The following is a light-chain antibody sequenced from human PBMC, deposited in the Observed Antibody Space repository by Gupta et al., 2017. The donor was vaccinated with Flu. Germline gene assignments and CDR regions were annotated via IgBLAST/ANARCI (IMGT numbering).Light chain of an antibody. Sequence: QSAMTQPASVSGSPGQSLTPACTGTSSDVGGYNVVPWYQQYPGKAPNVMIYVFSNRPSGFVNRFTGSNSGNTASVTISGLQAEDGADYYCSSYASSTTTGVFGVGTKLTVL. CDR3: SSYASSTTTGV. J-gene: IGLJ3*02. CDR1: SSDVGGYNV. V-gene: IGLV2-14*01. CDR2: VFS.